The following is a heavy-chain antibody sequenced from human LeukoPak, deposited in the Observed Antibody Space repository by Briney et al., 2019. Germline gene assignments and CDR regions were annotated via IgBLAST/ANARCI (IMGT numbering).Heavy chain of an antibody. CDR2: ISSSSSYI. J-gene: IGHJ4*02. Sequence: PGGSLRLSCAASGFTFSSYSMNWVRQAPGKGLEWVSSISSSSSYIYYADSVKGRFTISRDNAKNSLYLQMNSLRAEDTAVYYCARETYSSSRLPDYWGQGTLVTVSS. V-gene: IGHV3-21*01. D-gene: IGHD6-13*01. CDR1: GFTFSSYS. CDR3: ARETYSSSRLPDY.